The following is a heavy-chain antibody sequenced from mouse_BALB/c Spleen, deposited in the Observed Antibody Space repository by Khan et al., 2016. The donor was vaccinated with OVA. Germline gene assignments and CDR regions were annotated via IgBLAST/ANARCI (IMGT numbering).Heavy chain of an antibody. V-gene: IGHV5-9-3*01. Sequence: EVELVESGGGLVKPGGSLKLSCAASGFTFSTYAMSWVRQTPEKRLEWVATISSDGDYTYYPDNVTGRFTISRDNAKNILYLQMSSLRSEDTAMYYGARSAYGNIAYWGQGTLVTVSA. CDR3: ARSAYGNIAY. D-gene: IGHD2-1*01. CDR1: GFTFSTYA. CDR2: ISSDGDYT. J-gene: IGHJ3*01.